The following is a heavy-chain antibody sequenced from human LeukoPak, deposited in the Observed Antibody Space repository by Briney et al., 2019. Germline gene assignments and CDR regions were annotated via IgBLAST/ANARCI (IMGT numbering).Heavy chain of an antibody. V-gene: IGHV4-61*01. CDR3: ARGQVSRGPYYFDY. Sequence: SETLSLTCTVSGGSVSSGSYYWSWIRQPPGKGLEWIGYIYYSGSTNYNPSLKSRVTISVDTSKNQFSLKLSSVTAADTAVYYCARGQVSRGPYYFDYWGQGTLVTVSS. CDR2: IYYSGST. CDR1: GGSVSSGSYY. J-gene: IGHJ4*02. D-gene: IGHD3-3*02.